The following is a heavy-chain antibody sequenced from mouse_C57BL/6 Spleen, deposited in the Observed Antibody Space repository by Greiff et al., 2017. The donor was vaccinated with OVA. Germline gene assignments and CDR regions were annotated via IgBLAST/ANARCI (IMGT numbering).Heavy chain of an antibody. CDR3: ARVGDSAWFAY. CDR2: INPTNGGT. J-gene: IGHJ3*01. V-gene: IGHV1-26*01. Sequence: VQLHQSGPELVKPGASVTISCKASGYTFTDYYMNWVKQSPGKSLEWIGNINPTNGGTSSKQQFKGKATLPVDKSSNTAYMELRSLTSEDSAVYYCARVGDSAWFAYWGQGTLVTVSA. CDR1: GYTFTDYY.